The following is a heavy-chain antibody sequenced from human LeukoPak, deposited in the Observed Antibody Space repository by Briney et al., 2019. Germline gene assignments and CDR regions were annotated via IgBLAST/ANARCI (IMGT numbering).Heavy chain of an antibody. CDR1: GFTFRSYA. CDR2: ISGGGGST. D-gene: IGHD3-9*01. Sequence: GGSLRLSCAASGFTFRSYAMSWVPQAPGKGLEWVSTISGGGGSTDYADSVKGRFTISRDSSRNTLYLQMNSLRAEDTAVYYCAKEKALRDYDILNGYFDYWGQGTLVTVSS. J-gene: IGHJ4*02. CDR3: AKEKALRDYDILNGYFDY. V-gene: IGHV3-23*01.